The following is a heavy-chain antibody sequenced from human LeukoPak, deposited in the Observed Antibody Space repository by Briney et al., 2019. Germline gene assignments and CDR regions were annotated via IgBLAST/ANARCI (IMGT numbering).Heavy chain of an antibody. CDR2: IIPILGIA. D-gene: IGHD2/OR15-2a*01. V-gene: IGHV1-69*04. J-gene: IGHJ6*03. CDR3: ARNAWTTFPPYYYYMDV. CDR1: GGTFGSYA. Sequence: ASVKVSCKASGGTFGSYAISWVRQAPGQGLEWMGRIIPILGIANYAQKFQGRVTITADKSTSTAYMELSSLRSEDTAVYYCARNAWTTFPPYYYYMDVWGKGTTVTVSS.